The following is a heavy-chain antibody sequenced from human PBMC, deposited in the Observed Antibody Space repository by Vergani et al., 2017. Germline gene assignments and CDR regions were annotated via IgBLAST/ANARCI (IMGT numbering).Heavy chain of an antibody. J-gene: IGHJ4*02. Sequence: QVQVVQSGAEVKQSAASVKVSCKTSGYTFSYYYMHWVRQAARQGLEWMGIINPSGGHTNYAQKFQGRVTMTRDTSTNTVYMELSSLRSEDTAIYYCARGDYGILTGYRYWGQGTLVTVSA. CDR1: GYTFSYYY. CDR2: INPSGGHT. D-gene: IGHD3-9*01. CDR3: ARGDYGILTGYRY. V-gene: IGHV1-46*03.